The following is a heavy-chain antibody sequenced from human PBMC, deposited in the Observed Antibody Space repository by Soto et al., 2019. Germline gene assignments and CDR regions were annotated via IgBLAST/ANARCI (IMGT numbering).Heavy chain of an antibody. J-gene: IGHJ5*02. Sequence: QVQLVQSGAEVKKPGSSVKASCKASGGTFSNYAISWVRQVPGQGLEWMGGIIPVFGTTRHAQNFQGRLTITADKSAKTVYRGLSSPRTDATAVYYCARGEAITAAVPVYNWFEPWGQGTLVTVAS. D-gene: IGHD6-13*01. CDR1: GGTFSNYA. CDR3: ARGEAITAAVPVYNWFEP. V-gene: IGHV1-69*06. CDR2: IIPVFGTT.